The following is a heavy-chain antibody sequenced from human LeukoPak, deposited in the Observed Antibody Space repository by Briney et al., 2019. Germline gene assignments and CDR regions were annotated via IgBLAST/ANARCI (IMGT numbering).Heavy chain of an antibody. Sequence: ASVKVSCKESGYTFIIYNVHCMREAPGQGPEWMGVINPSDGRTRYAQKLQGRVTMTRDTSTSTLYMDLSSLRSEDTAVYYCARGLDCSGLSYFYYWGQGTLVTVSS. CDR3: ARGLDCSGLSYFYY. CDR1: GYTFIIYN. J-gene: IGHJ4*02. V-gene: IGHV1-46*03. D-gene: IGHD6-19*01. CDR2: INPSDGRT.